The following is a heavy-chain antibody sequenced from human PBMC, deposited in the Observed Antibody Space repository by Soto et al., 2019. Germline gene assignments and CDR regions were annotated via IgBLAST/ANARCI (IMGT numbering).Heavy chain of an antibody. J-gene: IGHJ6*03. Sequence: GGSLRLSCTASGFTFGDYAMSWFRQAPGKGLEWVGFIRSKAYGGTTEYAASVKGRFTISRDDSKSIAYLQMNSLKTEDTAVYYCTREALGYYDFWSGPPYYYMDVWGKGTTVTVSS. CDR3: TREALGYYDFWSGPPYYYMDV. CDR2: IRSKAYGGTT. V-gene: IGHV3-49*03. CDR1: GFTFGDYA. D-gene: IGHD3-3*01.